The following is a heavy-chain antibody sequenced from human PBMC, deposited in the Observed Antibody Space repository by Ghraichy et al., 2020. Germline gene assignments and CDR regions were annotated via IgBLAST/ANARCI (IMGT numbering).Heavy chain of an antibody. Sequence: SETQSLTCTVSGGSISSGGYYWSWIRQHPGKGLEWIGYIYYSGSTYYNPSLKSRVTISVDTSKNQFSLKLSSVTAADTAVYYCARDLINVGYFDLWGRGTLVTVSS. J-gene: IGHJ2*01. V-gene: IGHV4-31*03. CDR3: ARDLINVGYFDL. CDR2: IYYSGST. D-gene: IGHD1-26*01. CDR1: GGSISSGGYY.